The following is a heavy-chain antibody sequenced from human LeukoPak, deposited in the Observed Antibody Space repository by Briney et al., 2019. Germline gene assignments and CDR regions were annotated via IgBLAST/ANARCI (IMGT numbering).Heavy chain of an antibody. CDR1: GGSISSGSYY. CDR3: ARRHQLLWYFQH. J-gene: IGHJ1*01. V-gene: IGHV4-39*07. CDR2: INHSGST. D-gene: IGHD2-2*01. Sequence: SQTLSLTCTVSGGSISSGSYYWSWIRQPPGKGLEWIGEINHSGSTNYNPSLKSRVTISVDTSKNQFSLKLSSVTAADTAVYYCARRHQLLWYFQHWGQGTLVTVSS.